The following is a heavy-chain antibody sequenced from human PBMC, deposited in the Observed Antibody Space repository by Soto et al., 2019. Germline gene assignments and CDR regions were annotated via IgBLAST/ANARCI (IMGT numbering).Heavy chain of an antibody. J-gene: IGHJ4*02. CDR2: ISSSGSTI. CDR1: GFTFRSYE. CDR3: ARGLIPLYYDILTSYFDY. V-gene: IGHV3-48*03. D-gene: IGHD3-9*01. Sequence: LRLSCAASGFTFRSYEMNWVRQAPGKGLEWVSYISSSGSTIYYADSVKGRFTISRDNAKNSLYLQMNSLRAEDTAVYYCARGLIPLYYDILTSYFDYWGQGTLVTVSS.